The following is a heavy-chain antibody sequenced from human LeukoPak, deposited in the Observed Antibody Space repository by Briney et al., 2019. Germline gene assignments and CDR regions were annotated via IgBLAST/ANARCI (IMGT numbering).Heavy chain of an antibody. CDR2: ISSDNTFI. CDR1: GFTFSSFA. CDR3: ARAGDSSGYHFFDP. V-gene: IGHV3-21*01. Sequence: GGSLRLSCAASGFTFSSFAMNWVRQAPGKGLEWVSSISSDNTFIYYADSVKGRFTISRDNAKNSLYLQLNSLRAEDTAVFYCARAGDSSGYHFFDPWGREPWSPSPQ. D-gene: IGHD3-22*01. J-gene: IGHJ5*02.